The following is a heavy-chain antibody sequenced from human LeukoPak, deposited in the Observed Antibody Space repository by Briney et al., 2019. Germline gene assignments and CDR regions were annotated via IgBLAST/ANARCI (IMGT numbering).Heavy chain of an antibody. V-gene: IGHV4-61*08. CDR2: IYYSGST. CDR1: GGSISSGDYY. D-gene: IGHD1-26*01. Sequence: PSETLSLTCTVSGGSISSGDYYWSWIRQPPGKGLEWIGYIYYSGSTYYNPSLKSRVHISVNKSTKQFSLRLNSVTAADTAVYFCARALLGATLFDRLDFWAQGTLVSVSS. CDR3: ARALLGATLFDRLDF. J-gene: IGHJ4*02.